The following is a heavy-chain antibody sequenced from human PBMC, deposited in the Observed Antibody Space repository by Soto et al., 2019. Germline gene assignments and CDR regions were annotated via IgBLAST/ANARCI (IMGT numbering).Heavy chain of an antibody. V-gene: IGHV3-30*18. CDR2: ISYDGSNK. CDR1: GFTFSSYG. CDR3: AKPYCGGDCYSGGNWFDP. J-gene: IGHJ5*02. Sequence: QVQLVESGGGVVQPGRSLRLSCAASGFTFSSYGMHWVRQAPGKGLERVAVISYDGSNKYYADSVKGRFTISRDNSKNTLYLQMNSLRAEDTAVYYCAKPYCGGDCYSGGNWFDPWGQGTLVTVSS. D-gene: IGHD2-21*02.